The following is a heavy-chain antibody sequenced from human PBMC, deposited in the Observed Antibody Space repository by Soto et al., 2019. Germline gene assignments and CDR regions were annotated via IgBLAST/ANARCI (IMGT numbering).Heavy chain of an antibody. CDR1: GFTFSSYA. CDR2: ISGSGGST. V-gene: IGHV3-23*01. J-gene: IGHJ4*02. CDR3: AKGRGYCSSTSCYFGLSLDY. D-gene: IGHD2-2*01. Sequence: GGSLRLSCAASGFTFSSYAMSWVRQAPGKGLEWVSAISGSGGSTYYADSAKGRFTISRDNSKNTLYLQMNSLRAEDTAVYYCAKGRGYCSSTSCYFGLSLDYWGQGTLVTVSS.